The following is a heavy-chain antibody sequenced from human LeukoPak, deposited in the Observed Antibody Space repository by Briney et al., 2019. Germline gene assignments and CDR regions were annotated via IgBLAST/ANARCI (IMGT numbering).Heavy chain of an antibody. J-gene: IGHJ4*02. Sequence: GASVKVSCKASGYTFTSYGISWVRQAPGQGLEWMGWISAYNGNTNYAQKLQGRVTLTRDTSTSTVYMELSSLISEDTAVYFCARDGVAGTYYFDYWGQGTLVTASS. CDR1: GYTFTSYG. D-gene: IGHD6-19*01. CDR3: ARDGVAGTYYFDY. CDR2: ISAYNGNT. V-gene: IGHV1-18*01.